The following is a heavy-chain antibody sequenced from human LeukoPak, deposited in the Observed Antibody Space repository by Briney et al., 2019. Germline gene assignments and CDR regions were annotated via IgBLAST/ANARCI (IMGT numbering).Heavy chain of an antibody. CDR2: IYYSGST. J-gene: IGHJ6*02. CDR3: ARGDIVVVPAAMPVRYGMDV. CDR1: GGSISGSSYY. V-gene: IGHV4-61*05. Sequence: SETLSLTCTVSGGSISGSSYYWGWIRQPPGKGLEWIGHIYYSGSTNNNPSLKSRVTISVDTSKNQFSLKLSSVTAADTAVYYCARGDIVVVPAAMPVRYGMDVWGQGTTVTVSS. D-gene: IGHD2-2*01.